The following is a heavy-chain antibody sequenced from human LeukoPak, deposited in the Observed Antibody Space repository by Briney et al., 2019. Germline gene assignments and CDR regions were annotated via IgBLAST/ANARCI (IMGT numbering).Heavy chain of an antibody. Sequence: GSLRLSCAASGFTFSTYWMSWVRQAPGKGLEWVANIKQDGSEKYYVDSVKGRFTISRDNAKNSLYLQMNSLSAEDTAVYYCARAHRSRAFDYWGQGTLVTVSS. CDR3: ARAHRSRAFDY. V-gene: IGHV3-7*01. CDR2: IKQDGSEK. CDR1: GFTFSTYW. D-gene: IGHD1-14*01. J-gene: IGHJ4*02.